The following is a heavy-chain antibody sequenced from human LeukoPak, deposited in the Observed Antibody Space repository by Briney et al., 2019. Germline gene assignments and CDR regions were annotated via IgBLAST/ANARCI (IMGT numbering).Heavy chain of an antibody. CDR3: ASINLVGYSSGWYASRDYYYYMDV. CDR1: GGSFSGYY. J-gene: IGHJ6*03. CDR2: INHSGST. Sequence: SETLSLTCAVYGGSFSGYYWSWIRQPPGKGLEWIGEINHSGSTNYNPSLKSRVTISVDTSKNQFSLKLSSVTAADTAVYYCASINLVGYSSGWYASRDYYYYMDVWGKGTTVTISS. D-gene: IGHD6-19*01. V-gene: IGHV4-34*01.